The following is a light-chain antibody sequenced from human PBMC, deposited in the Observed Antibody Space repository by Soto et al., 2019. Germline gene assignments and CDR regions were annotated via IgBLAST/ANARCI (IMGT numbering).Light chain of an antibody. J-gene: IGKJ3*01. Sequence: DIQMTQSPSSLSASVGDRVTITCRASQGIFDYVAWYQQKPGKVPKLLVFGASTLQSGVPSRFSGSGSGTDFTLTISSLQLEDVETYYCQKYNSAHFTFGPGTKVDIX. V-gene: IGKV1-27*01. CDR3: QKYNSAHFT. CDR1: QGIFDY. CDR2: GAS.